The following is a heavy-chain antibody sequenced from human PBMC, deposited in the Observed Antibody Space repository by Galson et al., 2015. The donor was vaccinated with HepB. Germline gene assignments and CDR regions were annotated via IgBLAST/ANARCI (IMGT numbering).Heavy chain of an antibody. Sequence: LSLTCTVSGGSISSYYWSWIRQSPGKGLEWIGYINYSGSTNYNPSLKSRVTMSVDTSKNQFALKLSSVPAADTAVYYCARGEMTTIVNSYYYYGMDVWGQGTTVTVSS. CDR3: ARGEMTTIVNSYYYYGMDV. V-gene: IGHV4-59*01. CDR1: GGSISSYY. CDR2: INYSGST. D-gene: IGHD1-26*01. J-gene: IGHJ6*02.